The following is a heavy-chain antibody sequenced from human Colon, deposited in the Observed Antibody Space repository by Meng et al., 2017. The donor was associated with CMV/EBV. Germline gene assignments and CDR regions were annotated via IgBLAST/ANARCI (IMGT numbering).Heavy chain of an antibody. D-gene: IGHD3-3*01. V-gene: IGHV1-2*06. Sequence: CKASGFTFSAYYIRWVRQAPGQGLEWVGRINPISGGTTYAQKFKGRVTLTRDTSISTDYMEVGRLTSDDTAVYFCARELESGGLDYWGQGTLVTVSS. CDR1: GFTFSAYY. J-gene: IGHJ4*02. CDR2: INPISGGT. CDR3: ARELESGGLDY.